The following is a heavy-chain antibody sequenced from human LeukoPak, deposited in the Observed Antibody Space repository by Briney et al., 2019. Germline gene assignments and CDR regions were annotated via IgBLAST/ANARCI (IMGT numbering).Heavy chain of an antibody. CDR3: ARDKGIRYFDWLLQPESYGMDV. CDR2: ICYSGST. D-gene: IGHD3-9*01. CDR1: GGSISSYY. Sequence: SETLSLTCTVSGGSISSYYWSWIRQPPGKGLEWIGYICYSGSTNYNPSLKSRVTISVDTSKNQFSLKLSSVTAADTAVYYCARDKGIRYFDWLLQPESYGMDVWGQGTTVTVSS. J-gene: IGHJ6*02. V-gene: IGHV4-59*01.